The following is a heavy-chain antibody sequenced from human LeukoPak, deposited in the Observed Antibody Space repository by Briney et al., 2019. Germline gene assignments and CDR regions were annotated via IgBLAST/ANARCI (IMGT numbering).Heavy chain of an antibody. CDR1: GFTFSSFA. CDR2: ITRSNSAK. Sequence: GRSLRLSCAASGFTFSSFAMHWVRQAPGKGLEWVSYITRSNSAKFYADSVKGRFTISRDNAENLLYLQMNSLRAEDTAVYYCTRDQEGSDYWGQGTLVTVSS. J-gene: IGHJ4*02. V-gene: IGHV3-48*01. CDR3: TRDQEGSDY.